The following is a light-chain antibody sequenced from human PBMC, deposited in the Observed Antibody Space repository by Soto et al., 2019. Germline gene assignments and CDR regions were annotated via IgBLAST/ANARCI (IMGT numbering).Light chain of an antibody. CDR2: ADT. CDR3: QVWDSESDHVV. CDR1: TIGRES. J-gene: IGLJ2*01. V-gene: IGLV3-21*02. Sequence: SYELTQPPSVSVAPGQTARISCGGYTIGRESVHWYQQKPGQAPVLVVYADTARPSGIPERFSGSNSGNTATLTISMVAAGDEADYYCQVWDSESDHVVFGGGTKVTVL.